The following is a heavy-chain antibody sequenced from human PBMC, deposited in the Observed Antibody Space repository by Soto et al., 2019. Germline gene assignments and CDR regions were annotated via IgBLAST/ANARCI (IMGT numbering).Heavy chain of an antibody. CDR2: IYYSGSN. CDR1: GGSVSSGSYY. V-gene: IGHV4-61*01. J-gene: IGHJ6*02. CDR3: ARDVRYCSSTSCPYYYYYGMDV. D-gene: IGHD2-2*01. Sequence: QVQLQESGPGLVKPSETLSLTCTVSGGSVSSGSYYWGWIRQPPGKGLEWIGYIYYSGSNNYNPSRKRRTPIPLDTSRNHVSLRLSSVTAADTAVYYCARDVRYCSSTSCPYYYYYGMDVWGQGTTVTVSS.